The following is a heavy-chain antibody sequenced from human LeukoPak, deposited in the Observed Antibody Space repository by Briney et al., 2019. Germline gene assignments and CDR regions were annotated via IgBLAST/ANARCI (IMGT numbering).Heavy chain of an antibody. CDR3: AREENSASPPSGMET. J-gene: IGHJ6*02. CDR2: ISSSGSTI. D-gene: IGHD6-6*01. CDR1: GFTFSSYE. Sequence: PGGSLRLSCAASGFTFSSYEMNWVRQAPGKGLEWVSYISSSGSTIYYADSVKGRFTISRDNAKNSLYLQMNSLRAEDTAVYYCAREENSASPPSGMETWGQGTT. V-gene: IGHV3-48*03.